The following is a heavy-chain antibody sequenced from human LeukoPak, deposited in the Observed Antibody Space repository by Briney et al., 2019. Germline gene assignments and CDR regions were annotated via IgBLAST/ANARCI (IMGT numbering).Heavy chain of an antibody. J-gene: IGHJ3*01. Sequence: SVKVSCKASGGTFSSYAISWVRQAPGQGLEWMGGIIPIFGTANYAQKFQGRVTITADESTSTAYMELSSLRSEDTAVYYCASSVYSSSWFSAFDVWGQGTMVTVSS. D-gene: IGHD6-13*01. V-gene: IGHV1-69*13. CDR1: GGTFSSYA. CDR2: IIPIFGTA. CDR3: ASSVYSSSWFSAFDV.